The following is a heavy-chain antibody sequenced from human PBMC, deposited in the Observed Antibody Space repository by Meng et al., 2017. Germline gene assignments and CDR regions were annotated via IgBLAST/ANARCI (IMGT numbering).Heavy chain of an antibody. CDR1: GGTFSSYA. J-gene: IGHJ4*02. Sequence: GELVQSGDEGKKPVSSVKVACKASGGTFSSYAISWVRQAPGQGLEWMGGIIPIFGTANYAQKFQGRVTITADESTSTAYMELSSLRSEDTAVYYCASNDGTGDRTGGDYWGQGTLVTVSS. V-gene: IGHV1-69*01. CDR3: ASNDGTGDRTGGDY. D-gene: IGHD7-27*01. CDR2: IIPIFGTA.